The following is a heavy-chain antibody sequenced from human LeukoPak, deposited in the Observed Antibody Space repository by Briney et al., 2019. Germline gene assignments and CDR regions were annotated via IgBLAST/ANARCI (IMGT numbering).Heavy chain of an antibody. CDR1: GFTFSDYY. CDR3: AREKGQWLVLDAFDI. Sequence: GGSLRLSCAASGFTFSDYYMSWIRQAPGKGLEWVSYISSSGSTIYYADSVKGRFTISRDNAKNSLYLQMNSLRAEDTAVYYCAREKGQWLVLDAFDIWGQGTMVTVSS. J-gene: IGHJ3*02. D-gene: IGHD6-19*01. CDR2: ISSSGSTI. V-gene: IGHV3-11*04.